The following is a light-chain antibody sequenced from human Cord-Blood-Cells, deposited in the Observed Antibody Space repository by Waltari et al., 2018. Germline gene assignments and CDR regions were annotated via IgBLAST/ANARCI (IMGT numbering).Light chain of an antibody. CDR1: QDISNY. CDR2: DAS. J-gene: IGKJ4*01. Sequence: DIQMTQSPSSLSASVGDRVTITCQASQDISNYLNWYQQKPGKAPKLLIYDASNLETGVPSRCSGGGSGTDFPFTISSLQPEDIATYYCQQYDNLPLTFGGGTKVEIK. V-gene: IGKV1-33*01. CDR3: QQYDNLPLT.